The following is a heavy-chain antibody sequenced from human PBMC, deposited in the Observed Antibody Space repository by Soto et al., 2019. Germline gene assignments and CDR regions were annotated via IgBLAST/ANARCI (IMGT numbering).Heavy chain of an antibody. CDR3: ARGGRITIFGVVIIPAYYFDY. CDR2: INPSGGST. CDR1: GYTFTSYY. J-gene: IGHJ4*02. V-gene: IGHV1-46*03. D-gene: IGHD3-3*01. Sequence: ASVKVSCKASGYTFTSYYMHWVRQAPGQGLEWMGMINPSGGSTSYAQKFQGRVTMTRDTSTSTVYMELSSLRSEDTAVYYCARGGRITIFGVVIIPAYYFDYWGQGTLVTVAS.